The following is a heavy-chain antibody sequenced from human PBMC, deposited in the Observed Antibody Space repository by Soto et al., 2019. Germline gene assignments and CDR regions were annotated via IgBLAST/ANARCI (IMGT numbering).Heavy chain of an antibody. CDR1: GFTFRNYG. J-gene: IGHJ3*01. V-gene: IGHV3-48*01. CDR3: ARDQLYYNDISGRPLNAFDV. D-gene: IGHD3-22*01. CDR2: IGIGSSTK. Sequence: GGSLRLSCAASGFTFRNYGMNWVRQAPGKGLEWVSYIGIGSSTKYYADSVKGRFTISRDNAKNSLYLQMNSLRAEDTAVYYCARDQLYYNDISGRPLNAFDVWGQGTMVTVSS.